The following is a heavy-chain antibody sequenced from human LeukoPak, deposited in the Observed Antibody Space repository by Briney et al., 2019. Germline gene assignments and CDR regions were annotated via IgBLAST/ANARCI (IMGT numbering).Heavy chain of an antibody. D-gene: IGHD3-22*01. CDR3: AGYTSGSSGRDAFDI. V-gene: IGHV4-30-4*01. CDR2: IYYSGST. Sequence: SETLSLTCTVSGGSISSGDYYGSWIRQPPGKGLEWIGYIYYSGSTYYNPSLKSRVTISVDTSKNQFSLKLSSVTAADTAVYYCAGYTSGSSGRDAFDIWGQGTMVTVSS. CDR1: GGSISSGDYY. J-gene: IGHJ3*02.